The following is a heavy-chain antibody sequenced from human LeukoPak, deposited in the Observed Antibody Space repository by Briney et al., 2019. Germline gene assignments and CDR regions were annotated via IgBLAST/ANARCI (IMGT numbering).Heavy chain of an antibody. Sequence: SETLSLTCTVSGGSISSYYWSWIRQPPGKGLEWIGYIYYSGSTNYNPSLKSRVTISVDTSKNQFSLKLSPVTAADTAVYYCATQYSSSWAFFDYWGQGTLVTVSS. CDR2: IYYSGST. CDR3: ATQYSSSWAFFDY. V-gene: IGHV4-59*08. J-gene: IGHJ4*02. CDR1: GGSISSYY. D-gene: IGHD6-13*01.